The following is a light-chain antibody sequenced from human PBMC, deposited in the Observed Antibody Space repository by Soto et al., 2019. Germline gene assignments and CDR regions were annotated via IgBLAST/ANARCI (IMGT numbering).Light chain of an antibody. CDR3: QQSYSTPSIT. Sequence: DIHMTQSPSSLSASVGDRVTITCRASQSISSYLNWYQQKPGKAPKLLIYAASSLQSGVPSRFSGSGSGTDFTLTISSLQPEDFATYYCQQSYSTPSITFGQGTRLEI. CDR2: AAS. CDR1: QSISSY. V-gene: IGKV1-39*01. J-gene: IGKJ5*01.